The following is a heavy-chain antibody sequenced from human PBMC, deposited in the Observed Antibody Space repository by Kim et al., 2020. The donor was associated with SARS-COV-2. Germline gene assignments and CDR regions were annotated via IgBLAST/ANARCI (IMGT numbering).Heavy chain of an antibody. CDR2: IYYSGST. J-gene: IGHJ3*02. Sequence: SETLSLTCTVSGGSISSGGYYWSWIRQHPGKGLEWIGYIYYSGSTYYNPSLKSRVTISVDTSKNQFSLKLSSVTAADTAVYYCARAEVIAIQSQGHDAFDIWGQGTMVTVSS. CDR1: GGSISSGGYY. CDR3: ARAEVIAIQSQGHDAFDI. V-gene: IGHV4-31*03. D-gene: IGHD2-21*01.